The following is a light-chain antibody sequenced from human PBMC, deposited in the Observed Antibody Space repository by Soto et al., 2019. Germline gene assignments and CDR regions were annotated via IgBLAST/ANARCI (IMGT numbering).Light chain of an antibody. Sequence: EVVLTQSPGTLSLSPGERATLSCRASRRISSAYLAWYQQKPGQAPRLLIYGASRRATDIPDRFTGSGSATDFALIISRLEREDFAVYYCLQSGNSPPTFGQGTRLEIK. CDR1: RRISSAY. J-gene: IGKJ2*01. CDR2: GAS. CDR3: LQSGNSPPT. V-gene: IGKV3-20*01.